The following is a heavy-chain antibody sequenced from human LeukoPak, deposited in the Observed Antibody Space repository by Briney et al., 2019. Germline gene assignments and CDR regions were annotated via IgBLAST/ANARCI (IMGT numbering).Heavy chain of an antibody. CDR3: AKLCVDSSGYYYVQDAFDI. J-gene: IGHJ3*02. Sequence: GGSLRLSCAASGFTFSNYGMHWVRQAPGKGLEWVTVISYDGSYQYYADSVKGRFTISRDNSKNTLYLQMNSLRAEDTAVYYCAKLCVDSSGYYYVQDAFDIWGQGTMVTVSS. V-gene: IGHV3-30*18. D-gene: IGHD3-22*01. CDR2: ISYDGSYQ. CDR1: GFTFSNYG.